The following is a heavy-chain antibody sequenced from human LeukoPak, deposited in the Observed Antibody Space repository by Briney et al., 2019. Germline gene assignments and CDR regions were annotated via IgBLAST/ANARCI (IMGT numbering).Heavy chain of an antibody. J-gene: IGHJ4*02. CDR1: GFFFSDYS. Sequence: GGSLRLSCEASGFFFSDYSMNWVRQAPGKGLEWISYIRGSSTDKTYADSVKGRFNIYIDDAKNSLFLRMGSLRAEDTAVYYCVRDHYWAFDYWGQGILVTVSS. D-gene: IGHD2-8*02. CDR3: VRDHYWAFDY. CDR2: IRGSSTDK. V-gene: IGHV3-48*01.